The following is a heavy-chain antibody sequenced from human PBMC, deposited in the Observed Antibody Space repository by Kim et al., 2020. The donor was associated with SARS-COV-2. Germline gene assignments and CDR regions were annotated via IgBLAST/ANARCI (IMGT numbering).Heavy chain of an antibody. J-gene: IGHJ5*02. Sequence: GGSLRLSCAASGFTFSRYGLHWVRQAPGKGLEWLAVISRDESEKFYADSVKGRFTISRDTSNSMLYLEMKSLKTEDTAVYFCAKGSTGSGYSSADHWGQGTLVTVSS. CDR2: ISRDESEK. D-gene: IGHD5-12*01. CDR1: GFTFSRYG. V-gene: IGHV3-30*18. CDR3: AKGSTGSGYSSADH.